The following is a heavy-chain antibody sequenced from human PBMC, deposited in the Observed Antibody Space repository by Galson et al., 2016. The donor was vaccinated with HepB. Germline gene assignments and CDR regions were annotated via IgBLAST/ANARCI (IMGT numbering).Heavy chain of an antibody. Sequence: SLRLSCAASGFTFSDYYMSWIRQAPGKGLEWVSYISPSSSDIKHADSVIGRFSISRDNAKNSLYLQMNTLGVEDTAVYYCAGPSGRYSVHTFDLWGQGTMVTVSS. CDR3: AGPSGRYSVHTFDL. J-gene: IGHJ3*01. D-gene: IGHD1-26*01. CDR2: ISPSSSDI. V-gene: IGHV3-11*06. CDR1: GFTFSDYY.